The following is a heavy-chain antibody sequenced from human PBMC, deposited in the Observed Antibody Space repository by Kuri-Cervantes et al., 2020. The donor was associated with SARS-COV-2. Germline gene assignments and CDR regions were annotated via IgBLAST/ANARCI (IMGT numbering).Heavy chain of an antibody. J-gene: IGHJ3*02. Sequence: GSLRLSCTVSGGSISSYYGSWIRQPAGKGLEWIGRIYTSGSTNYNPSLKSRVTMSVDTSKNQFSLKLSSVTAADTAVYYCARDLLIAAAVTGDAFDIWGQGTMVTVSS. CDR3: ARDLLIAAAVTGDAFDI. V-gene: IGHV4-4*07. CDR1: GGSISSYY. D-gene: IGHD6-13*01. CDR2: IYTSGST.